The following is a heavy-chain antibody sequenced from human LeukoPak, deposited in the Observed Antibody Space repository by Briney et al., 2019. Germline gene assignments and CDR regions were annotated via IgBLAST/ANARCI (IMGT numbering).Heavy chain of an antibody. Sequence: GGSLRLSCAASGFTFTYYAMHWVRQAPGKGLELVALISYDGSRQYYTDSVKGRFIISRDDSKNTVYLQMNSLGVDDTALYYCARGPDPVVRGPRRAFDLWGQGTMVTVSS. V-gene: IGHV3-30-3*01. CDR1: GFTFTYYA. CDR3: ARGPDPVVRGPRRAFDL. J-gene: IGHJ3*01. CDR2: ISYDGSRQ. D-gene: IGHD3-10*01.